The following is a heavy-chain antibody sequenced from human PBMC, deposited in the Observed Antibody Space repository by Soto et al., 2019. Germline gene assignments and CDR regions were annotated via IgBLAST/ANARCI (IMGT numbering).Heavy chain of an antibody. J-gene: IGHJ1*01. CDR3: VKDESINWYSGHFRH. V-gene: IGHV3-9*01. CDR2: INWDSGSI. D-gene: IGHD6-13*01. CDR1: GFTFDDYA. Sequence: GGSLRLSCAASGFTFDDYAMHWVRQVPGKGLEWVSGINWDSGSIGYGDSVKGRFAISRDNAKNSLHLQMNSLSAEDTAFYYCVKDESINWYSGHFRHWGQGTLVTVSS.